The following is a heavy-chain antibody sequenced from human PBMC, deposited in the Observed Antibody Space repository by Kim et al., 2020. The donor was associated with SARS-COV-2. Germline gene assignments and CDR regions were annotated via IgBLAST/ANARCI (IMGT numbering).Heavy chain of an antibody. CDR3: ARRRRDRSGWYVD. CDR1: GCSLSSSSYY. Sequence: SETLSLTCTVSGCSLSSSSYYWGWLRQPPGKGLEWVGTAYYSGNNYYQPSIKSLAIIFVNTSKNQFSLKLCSVAAADTAFYFCARRRRDRSGWYVD. CDR2: AYYSGNN. V-gene: IGHV4-39*01. J-gene: IGHJ2*01. D-gene: IGHD3-22*01.